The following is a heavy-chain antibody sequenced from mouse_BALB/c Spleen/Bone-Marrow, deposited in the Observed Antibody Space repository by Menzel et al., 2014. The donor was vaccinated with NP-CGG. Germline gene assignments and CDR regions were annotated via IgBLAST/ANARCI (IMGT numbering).Heavy chain of an antibody. CDR3: TRYSNNHCYAVDY. V-gene: IGHV1-69*02. D-gene: IGHD1-3*01. CDR1: GYTFTGYW. CDR2: IYPSDTYT. Sequence: VQLQESGAELVRPGASVKLSCRASGYTFTGYWINWVKQRPGQGLEWIGNIYPSDTYTKYNQRFQGKATLTVDKSSSTAYIQLRSPTSEDSAVDYYTRYSNNHCYAVDYWGQETSVTVSS. J-gene: IGHJ4*01.